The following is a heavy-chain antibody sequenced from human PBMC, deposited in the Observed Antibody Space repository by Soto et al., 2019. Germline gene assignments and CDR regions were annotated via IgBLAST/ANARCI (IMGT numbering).Heavy chain of an antibody. J-gene: IGHJ6*02. CDR3: ARESIAAAGLYYYYGMDV. Sequence: SETLSLTCTVSGGSISSGGYYWSWIRQHPGKGLEWIGYIYYSGSTYYNPSLKSRVTISVDTSKNQFSLKLSSVTAADTAVYYCARESIAAAGLYYYYGMDVWGQGTTVTVSS. D-gene: IGHD6-13*01. CDR2: IYYSGST. V-gene: IGHV4-31*03. CDR1: GGSISSGGYY.